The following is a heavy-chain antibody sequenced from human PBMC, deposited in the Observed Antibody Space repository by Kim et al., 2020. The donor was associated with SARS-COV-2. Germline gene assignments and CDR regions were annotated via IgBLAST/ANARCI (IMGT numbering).Heavy chain of an antibody. J-gene: IGHJ3*02. CDR3: ARRDFYESSGYFHI. Sequence: SETLSLTCTVSGDSISNSNYFWGWIRQPPGKGLEWLGIIYYTGSTYYNPSLKSRVTISMDTSKNQFSLKLTSLTAADTAVYYCARRDFYESSGYFHIWGQGTMVPSLQ. V-gene: IGHV4-39*01. CDR1: GDSISNSNYF. CDR2: IYYTGST. D-gene: IGHD3-22*01.